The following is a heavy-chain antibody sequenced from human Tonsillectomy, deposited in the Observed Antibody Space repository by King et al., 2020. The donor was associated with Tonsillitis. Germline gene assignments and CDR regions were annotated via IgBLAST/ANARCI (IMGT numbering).Heavy chain of an antibody. CDR2: IKTKTDGGTT. J-gene: IGHJ4*02. CDR1: GFTFINAW. V-gene: IGHV3-15*07. D-gene: IGHD1-1*01. CDR3: PTASGWNDLDY. Sequence: VQLVESGGGLVQPGGSLRLSCAASGFTFINAWMNWVRQAPGKGLEWVGRIKTKTDGGTTDYTAPVKGRFTISRDDSINTLYLQLNSLKTEDTAVYYCPTASGWNDLDYWGQGTLVTVSS.